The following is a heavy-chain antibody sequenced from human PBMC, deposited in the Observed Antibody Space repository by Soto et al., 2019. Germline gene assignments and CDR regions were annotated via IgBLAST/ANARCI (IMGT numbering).Heavy chain of an antibody. CDR3: ARGGGYDSFDY. Sequence: SETLSLTCTVSGASISYGGFSWSWIRQSPGKGLEWIGCISHLESTYFHPSFKSRLTMSIDRTRNQFSLKLSSVTAADMAVYYCARGGGYDSFDYWGQGVLVTAPQ. J-gene: IGHJ4*02. CDR1: GASISYGGFS. V-gene: IGHV4-30-2*06. CDR2: ISHLEST. D-gene: IGHD5-12*01.